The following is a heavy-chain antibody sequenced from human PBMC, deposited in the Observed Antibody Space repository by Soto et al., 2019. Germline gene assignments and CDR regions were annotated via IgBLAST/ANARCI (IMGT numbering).Heavy chain of an antibody. CDR1: GFTFSSYA. V-gene: IGHV3-23*01. CDR2: ISGSGGST. Sequence: EVQLLESGGGLVQPGGSLRLSCAASGFTFSSYAMSWVRQAPGKGLEWVSAISGSGGSTYYADSVKGLFTISSDNSQNTLYLQMNSLIAEDTPLYYCALPPGGWFVHWGQGSLVTVSS. J-gene: IGHJ5*02. CDR3: ALPPGGWFVH.